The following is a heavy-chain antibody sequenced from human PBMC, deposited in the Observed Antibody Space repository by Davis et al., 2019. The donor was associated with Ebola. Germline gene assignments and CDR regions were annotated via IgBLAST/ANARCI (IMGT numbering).Heavy chain of an antibody. Sequence: GSLRLSCAASGFSVSSYYMTWVRQAPGKGLEWIGSIYHSGSTFYNPSLESRVTISVDTSKNQFSLKLSSVTAADTAVYYCASVSRGFDPWGQGTLVTVSS. D-gene: IGHD3-10*01. CDR1: GFSVSSYY. V-gene: IGHV4-38-2*01. J-gene: IGHJ5*02. CDR3: ASVSRGFDP. CDR2: IYHSGST.